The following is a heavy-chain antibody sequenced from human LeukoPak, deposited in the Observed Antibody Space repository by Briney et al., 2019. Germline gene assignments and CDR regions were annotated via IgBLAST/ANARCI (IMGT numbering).Heavy chain of an antibody. J-gene: IGHJ4*02. D-gene: IGHD3-22*01. CDR1: GFTFSSYA. CDR3: ARNYYDSSGYYYSLGY. Sequence: GRSLRLSCAASGFTFSSYAMHWVRQAPGKGLEWVAVISYDGSNKYYADSVKGRFTISRDNSKNTLYLQMNSLRAEDTAVYYFARNYYDSSGYYYSLGYWGQGTLVTVSS. CDR2: ISYDGSNK. V-gene: IGHV3-30-3*01.